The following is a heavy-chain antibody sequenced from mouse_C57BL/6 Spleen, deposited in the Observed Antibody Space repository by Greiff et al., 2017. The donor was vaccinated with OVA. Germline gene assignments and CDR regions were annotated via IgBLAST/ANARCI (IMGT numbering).Heavy chain of an antibody. D-gene: IGHD2-5*01. CDR1: GFTFSDYG. J-gene: IGHJ4*01. V-gene: IGHV5-17*01. CDR2: ISSGSSTI. CDR3: ARPSNSYAMDY. Sequence: EVHLVESGGGLVKPGGSLKLSCAASGFTFSDYGMHWVRQAPEKGLEWVAYISSGSSTIYYADTVKGRFTISRDNAKNTLFLQMTSLRSEDTAMYYCARPSNSYAMDYWGQGTSVTVSS.